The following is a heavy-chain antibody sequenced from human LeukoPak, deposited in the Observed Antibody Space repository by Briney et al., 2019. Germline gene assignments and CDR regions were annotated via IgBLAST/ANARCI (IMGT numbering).Heavy chain of an antibody. CDR1: GFTDSSNY. CDR3: ARFEWDGDYFDY. CDR2: IYSGGST. V-gene: IGHV3-53*01. Sequence: GGSLRLSCAASGFTDSSNYMSWVRQAPGKGLEWVSVIYSGGSTYYADSVKGRFTISRDNSKNTLYLQMNSLRAEDTAVYYCARFEWDGDYFDYWGQGTLVTVSS. D-gene: IGHD3-9*01. J-gene: IGHJ4*02.